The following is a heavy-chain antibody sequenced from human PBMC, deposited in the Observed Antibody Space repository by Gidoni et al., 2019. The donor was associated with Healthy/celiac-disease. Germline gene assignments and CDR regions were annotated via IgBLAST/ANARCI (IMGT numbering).Heavy chain of an antibody. CDR3: ARGPVEESGYYYIDAFDI. V-gene: IGHV3-30-3*01. J-gene: IGHJ3*02. Sequence: QVQLVESGGGVVQPGRSLRLSCAASGFTFSSYAMHWVRQAPGKGLEWVAVISYDGSNKYYADSVKGRFTISRDNSKNTLYLQMNSLRAEDTAVYYCARGPVEESGYYYIDAFDIWGQGTMVTVSS. CDR1: GFTFSSYA. CDR2: ISYDGSNK. D-gene: IGHD3-22*01.